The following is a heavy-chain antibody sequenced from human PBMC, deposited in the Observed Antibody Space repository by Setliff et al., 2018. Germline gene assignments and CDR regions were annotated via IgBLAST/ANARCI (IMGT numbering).Heavy chain of an antibody. CDR1: GYSISSGYI. V-gene: IGHV4-38-2*02. CDR2: IGHTGSI. CDR3: ARDLGHGGDSDY. Sequence: SETLSLTCTVSGYSISSGYIWGWIRQPPGKGLEWVGNIGHTGSINYNQSLKSRLTISRDTSKNQVSLKLNSVTATDTAVYYCARDLGHGGDSDYWGQGILVTVSS. J-gene: IGHJ4*02. D-gene: IGHD2-21*02.